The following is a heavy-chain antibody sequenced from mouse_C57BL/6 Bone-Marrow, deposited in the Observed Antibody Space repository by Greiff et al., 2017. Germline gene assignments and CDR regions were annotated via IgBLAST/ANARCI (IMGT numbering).Heavy chain of an antibody. CDR1: GYTFTSYW. J-gene: IGHJ2*01. Sequence: VQLQQPGAELVKPGASVKLSCKASGYTFTSYWMQWVKQRPGQGLEWIGEIDPSDSYTNYNQKFKGKATLTVDTSSSTAYMQLSSLTSEDSAAYYCALDGYYGGYYFDYWGQGTTLTVSS. D-gene: IGHD2-3*01. CDR2: IDPSDSYT. V-gene: IGHV1-50*01. CDR3: ALDGYYGGYYFDY.